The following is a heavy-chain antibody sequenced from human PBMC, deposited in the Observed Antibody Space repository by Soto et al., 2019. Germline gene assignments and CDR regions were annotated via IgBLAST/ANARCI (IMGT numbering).Heavy chain of an antibody. CDR1: GFTFSSYA. CDR3: AKGIVVVVAEGIPDPPPLNDY. V-gene: IGHV3-23*01. J-gene: IGHJ4*02. Sequence: GGSLRLSCAASGFTFSSYAMSWVRQAPGKGLEWVSAISGSGGSTYYADSVKGRFTISRDNSKNTLYLQMNSLRAEDTAVYYCAKGIVVVVAEGIPDPPPLNDYWGQGTLVTVSS. CDR2: ISGSGGST. D-gene: IGHD2-15*01.